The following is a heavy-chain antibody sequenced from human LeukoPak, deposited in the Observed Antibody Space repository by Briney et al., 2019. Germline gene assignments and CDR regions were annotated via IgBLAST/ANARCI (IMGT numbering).Heavy chain of an antibody. D-gene: IGHD6-19*01. CDR1: GYTFTSYG. Sequence: GASVKVSCKASGYTFTSYGISWVRQAPGQGLEWMGWINPNSGGTNYQGRVTMTRDTSISTAYMELSRLRSDDTAMYYCARSSGWKYNIDYWGQGTLVTVSS. J-gene: IGHJ4*02. CDR3: ARSSGWKYNIDY. CDR2: INPNSGGT. V-gene: IGHV1-2*02.